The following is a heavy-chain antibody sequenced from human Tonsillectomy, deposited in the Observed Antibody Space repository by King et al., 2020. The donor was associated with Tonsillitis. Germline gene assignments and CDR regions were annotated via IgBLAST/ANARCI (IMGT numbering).Heavy chain of an antibody. J-gene: IGHJ4*02. CDR1: GFTFSDYY. CDR2: ISGSSTYT. CDR3: ATCXXXRGVTXSYYXDY. D-gene: IGHD3-10*01. V-gene: IGHV3-11*06. Sequence: VQLVESGGGLVKPGGSLRLSCAASGFTFSDYYMSWIRQAPGKGLEWVSYISGSSTYTNYADSVKGRFTISRDNAKNSVYLQMNSLRAEDTAVFYCATCXXXRGVTXSYYXDYWGXGTLVTVSS.